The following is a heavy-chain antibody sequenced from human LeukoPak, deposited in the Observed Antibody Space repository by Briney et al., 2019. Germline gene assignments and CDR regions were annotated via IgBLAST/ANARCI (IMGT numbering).Heavy chain of an antibody. CDR1: GFTVSSNY. J-gene: IGHJ4*02. V-gene: IGHV3-66*02. CDR2: IYSGGST. CDR3: ARDRFLSYGYPYFDY. Sequence: PGGSLRLSCAASGFTVSSNYMSWVCQAPGKGLEWVSVIYSGGSTYYADSVKGRFTISRDNSKNTLYLQMNSLRAEDTAVYYCARDRFLSYGYPYFDYWGQGTLVTVSS. D-gene: IGHD5-18*01.